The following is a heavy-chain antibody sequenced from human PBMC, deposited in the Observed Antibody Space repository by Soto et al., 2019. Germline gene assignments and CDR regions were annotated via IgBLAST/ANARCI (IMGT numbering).Heavy chain of an antibody. CDR2: ISGDDGRT. D-gene: IGHD2-21*02. Sequence: QVHLVQSGAEVKKPGASVKVSCKTSGYTFTRYGISWVRQAPGQGLEWMGWISGDDGRTNFAQKVQDRVTMTTDTSTSTVYMEVRRLSTDDTAVYYCAREGDVPYYYYGMDVWGQGTTVTVSS. J-gene: IGHJ6*02. V-gene: IGHV1-18*01. CDR1: GYTFTRYG. CDR3: AREGDVPYYYYGMDV.